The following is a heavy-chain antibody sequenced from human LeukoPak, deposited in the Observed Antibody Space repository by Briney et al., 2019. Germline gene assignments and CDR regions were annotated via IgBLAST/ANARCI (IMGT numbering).Heavy chain of an antibody. CDR3: ARELGYDILTGYYKDYYGMDV. D-gene: IGHD3-9*01. V-gene: IGHV3-30*03. Sequence: GGSLRLSCTASGFSFGYYAMHWVRQAPGKGLEWVTFISYDEVTQQYTDSVKGRFTVSRDNSKNTLYLQMNSLRAEDTAVYYCARELGYDILTGYYKDYYGMDVWGQGTTVTVSS. J-gene: IGHJ6*02. CDR1: GFSFGYYA. CDR2: ISYDEVTQ.